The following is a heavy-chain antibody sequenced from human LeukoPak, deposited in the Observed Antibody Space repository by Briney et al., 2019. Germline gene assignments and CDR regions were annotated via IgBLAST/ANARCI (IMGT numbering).Heavy chain of an antibody. J-gene: IGHJ5*02. Sequence: GASVRVSCKASGYTFTGYYMHWVRQAPGQGLEWMGWINPNSGGTSYAQKFQGRVTMTRDTSISTAHMELTRLTSDDTAVYYCARDGYTYGDNWFDPWGQGTLVTVSS. CDR3: ARDGYTYGDNWFDP. CDR1: GYTFTGYY. V-gene: IGHV1-2*02. D-gene: IGHD5-18*01. CDR2: INPNSGGT.